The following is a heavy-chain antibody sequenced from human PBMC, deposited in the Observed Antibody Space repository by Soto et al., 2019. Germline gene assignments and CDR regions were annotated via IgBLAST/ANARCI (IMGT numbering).Heavy chain of an antibody. J-gene: IGHJ4*02. CDR1: GFTFSSYG. V-gene: IGHV3-33*01. D-gene: IGHD6-19*01. CDR3: ARDESWLTYFDY. CDR2: IWYDGSNK. Sequence: GGSLRLSCAASGFTFSSYGMHWVRQAPGKGLEWVAVIWYDGSNKYYADSVKGRFTISRDNSKNTLYLQMNSLRAEDTAVYYWARDESWLTYFDYWGQGTLVTVSS.